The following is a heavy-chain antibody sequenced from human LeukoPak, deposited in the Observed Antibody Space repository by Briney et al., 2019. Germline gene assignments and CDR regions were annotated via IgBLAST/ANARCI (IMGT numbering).Heavy chain of an antibody. D-gene: IGHD3-9*01. CDR3: ARGMDYDILAGPPDY. Sequence: GRSLRLSCAASEFTFSSYAMHWVRQAPDKGLEWVALISYDGSNKEYADPVKGRFTISRDNSKNSLYLQMNSLRGEDTAVYYCARGMDYDILAGPPDYWGQGTLVTVSS. CDR2: ISYDGSNK. J-gene: IGHJ4*02. V-gene: IGHV3-30*04. CDR1: EFTFSSYA.